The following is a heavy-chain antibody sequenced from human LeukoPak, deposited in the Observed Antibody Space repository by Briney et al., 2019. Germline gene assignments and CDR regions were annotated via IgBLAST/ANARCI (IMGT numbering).Heavy chain of an antibody. Sequence: SETLSLTCTVSGGSISGYYWSWIRQPPGKGLEWIGYIYYSGSTNYNPSLKSRVTISVDKSKNQFSLKLSSVTAADTAVYYCARDPDSSDHYGMDVWGQGTTVTVSS. J-gene: IGHJ6*02. D-gene: IGHD3-22*01. CDR3: ARDPDSSDHYGMDV. V-gene: IGHV4-59*12. CDR1: GGSISGYY. CDR2: IYYSGST.